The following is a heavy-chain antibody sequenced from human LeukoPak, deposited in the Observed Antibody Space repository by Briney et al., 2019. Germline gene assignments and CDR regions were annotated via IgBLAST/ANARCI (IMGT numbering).Heavy chain of an antibody. Sequence: ASVKVSCKASGGTFISYAISWVRQAPGQGLEWMGRINPNSGGTNYAQKFQGRVTMTRDTSISTAYMELSRLRSDDTAVYYCASWSIAVGGVDIWGQGTMVTVSS. CDR2: INPNSGGT. D-gene: IGHD6-19*01. CDR3: ASWSIAVGGVDI. CDR1: GGTFISYA. J-gene: IGHJ3*02. V-gene: IGHV1-2*06.